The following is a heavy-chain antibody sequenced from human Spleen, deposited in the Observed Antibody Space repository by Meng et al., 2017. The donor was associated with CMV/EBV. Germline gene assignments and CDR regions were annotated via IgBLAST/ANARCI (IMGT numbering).Heavy chain of an antibody. Sequence: ASVKVSCKASGYTFTGYYMHWVRQAPGQGLEWMGWINPNSGGTNYAQKLQGRVTMTTDTSTSTAYMELRSLRSDDTAVYYCARAYCSSTSCYNDYYYGMDVWGQGTTVTVSS. CDR1: GYTFTGYY. CDR2: INPNSGGT. D-gene: IGHD2-2*02. V-gene: IGHV1-2*02. CDR3: ARAYCSSTSCYNDYYYGMDV. J-gene: IGHJ6*02.